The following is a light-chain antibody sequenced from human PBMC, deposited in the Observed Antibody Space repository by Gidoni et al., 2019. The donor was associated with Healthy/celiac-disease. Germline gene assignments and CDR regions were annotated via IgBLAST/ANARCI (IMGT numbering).Light chain of an antibody. CDR3: QQRSNWPIT. CDR1: QSVSSY. V-gene: IGKV3-11*01. Sequence: EIVLTQSPATLSLCPGERATLSCRASQSVSSYLAWYQQKPGQAPRLLIYDASNRATGIPARFSGSGSGTDFTLTISSLEPEDFAVYYCQQRSNWPITFXQXTRLEIK. J-gene: IGKJ5*01. CDR2: DAS.